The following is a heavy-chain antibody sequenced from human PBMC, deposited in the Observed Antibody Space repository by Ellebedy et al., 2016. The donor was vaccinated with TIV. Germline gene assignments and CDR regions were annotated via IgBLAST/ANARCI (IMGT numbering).Heavy chain of an antibody. Sequence: PGGSLRLSCAAYGFAFSDHYMSWVRQAPGKGLERVVTIWVDGSGERNLGTVRGRFTISRDNAKNSLYLQLNSLRDEDTAAYYCARVGRYPHNYAMDVWGQGTTVTVSS. CDR1: GFAFSDHY. CDR3: ARVGRYPHNYAMDV. J-gene: IGHJ6*02. D-gene: IGHD3-9*01. V-gene: IGHV3-7*01. CDR2: IWVDGSGE.